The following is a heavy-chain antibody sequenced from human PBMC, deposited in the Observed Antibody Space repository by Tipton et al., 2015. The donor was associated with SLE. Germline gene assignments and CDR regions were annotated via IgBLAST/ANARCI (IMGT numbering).Heavy chain of an antibody. D-gene: IGHD2-2*02. Sequence: LRLSCTVSGDSISRDYWSRIRQPPGGGLEWVAYIYSGGSTNFNPLLKSRLSISLDSAKSQVSLNLTSVTAADTAVYYCARGFLYDGFQVWGQGTLVTVSS. V-gene: IGHV4-59*01. CDR1: GDSISRDY. J-gene: IGHJ1*01. CDR3: ARGFLYDGFQV. CDR2: IYSGGST.